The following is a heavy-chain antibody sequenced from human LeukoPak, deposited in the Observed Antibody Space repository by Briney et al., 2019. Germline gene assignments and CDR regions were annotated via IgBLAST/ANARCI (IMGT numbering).Heavy chain of an antibody. Sequence: GASVKVSCKASGYTFTSCGISWVRQAPGQGPEWMGWISAYNGNTNYAQKLQGRVTMTPDTSTSTAYMELRSLRSDDTAVYYCARDFVGGSYYPWGQGTMVTVSA. D-gene: IGHD1-26*01. CDR3: ARDFVGGSYYP. CDR2: ISAYNGNT. CDR1: GYTFTSCG. V-gene: IGHV1-18*01. J-gene: IGHJ3*01.